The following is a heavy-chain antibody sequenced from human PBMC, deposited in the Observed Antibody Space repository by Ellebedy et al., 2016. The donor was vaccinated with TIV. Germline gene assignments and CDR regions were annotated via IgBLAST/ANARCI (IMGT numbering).Heavy chain of an antibody. J-gene: IGHJ3*02. Sequence: SETLSLTCAVSGDSIGSGGYYWGWVRQHRGKGLEWIGHIYYSGTTYYNPSLKSRVMISVDTFNNQFSLNLSSVTAADTAVYYCARDFHDYGIDAFDIWGQGTMVTVSS. CDR3: ARDFHDYGIDAFDI. D-gene: IGHD4-17*01. V-gene: IGHV4-31*11. CDR2: IYYSGTT. CDR1: GDSIGSGGYY.